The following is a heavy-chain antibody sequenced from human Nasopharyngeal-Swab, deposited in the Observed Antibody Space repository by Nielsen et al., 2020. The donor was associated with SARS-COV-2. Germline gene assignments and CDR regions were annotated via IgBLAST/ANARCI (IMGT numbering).Heavy chain of an antibody. J-gene: IGHJ3*02. CDR3: AREGPYSGTNVFDI. D-gene: IGHD5-12*01. CDR1: GFTFSNYA. Sequence: GESLKISCAASGFTFSNYAMSWVRQAAGKGLEWVSSITANGLSRHYADSVKGRFTISRDKSRNTLYLQMNNLRVEDTAIYYCAREGPYSGTNVFDIWGQGTMVTVSS. CDR2: ITANGLSR. V-gene: IGHV3-23*01.